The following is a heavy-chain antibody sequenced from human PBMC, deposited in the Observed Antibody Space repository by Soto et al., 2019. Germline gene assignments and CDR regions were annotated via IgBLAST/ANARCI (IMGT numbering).Heavy chain of an antibody. V-gene: IGHV4-39*01. J-gene: IGHJ6*02. D-gene: IGHD3-22*01. CDR3: AGGDYYHSSGYYFYYYTMDV. Sequence: QLHLQESGPGLVKPSETLSLTCTVSGGSISSSSYYWGWIRQPPGKGLEWIGNVYYGGSTYYNPSLKSRVTISVETYKSQFSLKLSSVTAADTAVYYCAGGDYYHSSGYYFYYYTMDVWGQGTTVTVSS. CDR1: GGSISSSSYY. CDR2: VYYGGST.